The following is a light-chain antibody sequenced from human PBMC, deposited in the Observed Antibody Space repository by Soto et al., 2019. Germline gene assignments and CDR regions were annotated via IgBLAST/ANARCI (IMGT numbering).Light chain of an antibody. CDR2: AAS. CDR1: PGSSSW. CDR3: QQANSFPRT. Sequence: DIQMTQSPSSVYASVGDRVTSTCRASPGSSSWLAWYQQKPGKAPKLLIYAASSLQSGFPSRFSGSGSVKDCTLTISSLPPEDCATYSWQQANSFPRTFGQGTKVEIK. V-gene: IGKV1-12*01. J-gene: IGKJ1*01.